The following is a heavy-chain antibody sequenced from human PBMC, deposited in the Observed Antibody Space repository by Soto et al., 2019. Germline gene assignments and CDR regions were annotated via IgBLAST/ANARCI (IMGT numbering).Heavy chain of an antibody. CDR2: INAGNGNT. J-gene: IGHJ5*02. CDR1: GYTFTSYA. V-gene: IGHV1-3*01. Sequence: ASVKVSCKASGYTFTSYAMHWVRQAPGQRLEWMGWINAGNGNTKYSQKFQGRVTITRDTSASTAYMELSSLRSEDTAVYYCAREQCSGGSCYYEASWFDPWGQGTLVTVPS. CDR3: AREQCSGGSCYYEASWFDP. D-gene: IGHD2-15*01.